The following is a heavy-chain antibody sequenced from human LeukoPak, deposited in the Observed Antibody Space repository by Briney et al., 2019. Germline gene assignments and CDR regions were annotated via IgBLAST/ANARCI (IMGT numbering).Heavy chain of an antibody. CDR2: IYHSGST. V-gene: IGHV4-38-2*02. J-gene: IGHJ4*02. CDR3: ARHPVGATTNFDY. Sequence: SETLSLTCTVSGYSISSGYYWGWIRQPPGKGLEWIGSIYHSGSTNYNPSLKSRVTISVDTSKNQFSLKLSSVTAADTAVYYCARHPVGATTNFDYWGQGTLVTVSS. D-gene: IGHD1-26*01. CDR1: GYSISSGYY.